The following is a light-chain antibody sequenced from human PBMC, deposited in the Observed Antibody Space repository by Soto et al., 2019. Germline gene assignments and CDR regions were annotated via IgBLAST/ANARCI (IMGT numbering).Light chain of an antibody. J-gene: IGKJ1*01. Sequence: DIQMTQSPSILSASVGDRVTITCRASQSISSWLAWFQQMPGKAPNLLIYKASNLQSGVPPRFSGSGSGTDFTLTITSLQPDDFATYYCQQYHSYPWTFGQGTRVDVK. CDR3: QQYHSYPWT. V-gene: IGKV1-5*03. CDR1: QSISSW. CDR2: KAS.